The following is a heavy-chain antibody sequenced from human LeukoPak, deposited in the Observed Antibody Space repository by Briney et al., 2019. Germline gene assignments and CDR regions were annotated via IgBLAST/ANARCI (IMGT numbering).Heavy chain of an antibody. Sequence: SETLSLTCTVSGGSISSGGYYWSWIRQHPGKGLEWIGYIYYSGSTYYNPSLKSRVTISVDTSKNQFSLKLSSVTAADTAVYYCARTKGDKGWPHHDYWGQGTLVTVSS. J-gene: IGHJ4*02. V-gene: IGHV4-31*03. D-gene: IGHD1-26*01. CDR2: IYYSGST. CDR3: ARTKGDKGWPHHDY. CDR1: GGSISSGGYY.